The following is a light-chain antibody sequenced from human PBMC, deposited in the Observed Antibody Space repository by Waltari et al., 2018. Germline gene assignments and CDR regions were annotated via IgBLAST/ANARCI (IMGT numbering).Light chain of an antibody. V-gene: IGKV3-15*01. Sequence: EIVMTQSPATVSVSPGERATLSCRASQSVTTSLAWFQQRPCQPPRVLIYGATTRAAGIPARFSGSASGTEFTITISSLQSEDFAVYYCQQYEDWPPITFGGGTKVEIK. CDR3: QQYEDWPPIT. CDR1: QSVTTS. CDR2: GAT. J-gene: IGKJ4*01.